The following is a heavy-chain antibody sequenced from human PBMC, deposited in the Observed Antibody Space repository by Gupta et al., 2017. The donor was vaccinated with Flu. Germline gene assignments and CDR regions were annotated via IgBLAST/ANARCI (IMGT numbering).Heavy chain of an antibody. J-gene: IGHJ6*02. Sequence: EVQLLDPGGGLVQPGGSLRLSCAASGFAFSNYAMTWVRQAPGKGLEWVSAISGGGGSTYYADSVRGRFTISRDNSKNTVYLQMDSLRAEDTAVYYCAKRRDTGGSRSDGMDVWGQGTTVTVSS. D-gene: IGHD2-15*01. V-gene: IGHV3-23*01. CDR3: AKRRDTGGSRSDGMDV. CDR1: GFAFSNYA. CDR2: ISGGGGST.